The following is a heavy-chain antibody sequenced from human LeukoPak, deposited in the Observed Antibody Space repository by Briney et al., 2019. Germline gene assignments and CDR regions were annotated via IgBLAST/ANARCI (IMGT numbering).Heavy chain of an antibody. Sequence: SETLSLTCAVYGGSFSGYYWSWIRQPPGKGLEWIGEINHSGSTNYNPSLKSRVTISVDTSKNQFSLKLSSVTAADTAVYYCARGRGGSGWYFRMGSYMDVWGKGTTVTVSS. J-gene: IGHJ6*03. V-gene: IGHV4-34*01. CDR1: GGSFSGYY. CDR2: INHSGST. CDR3: ARGRGGSGWYFRMGSYMDV. D-gene: IGHD6-19*01.